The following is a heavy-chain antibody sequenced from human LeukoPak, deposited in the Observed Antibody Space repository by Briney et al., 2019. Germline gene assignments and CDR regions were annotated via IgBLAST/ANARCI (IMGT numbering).Heavy chain of an antibody. CDR3: AKGSLGSVWGSYCVY. Sequence: GGSLRLSCAASGFTFNSYAMSWVRQAPGKGLEWVSAISGSGGSTYYADSVKGRFTISRDDSKNTLYLQMNSLRAEDTAIYYCAKGSLGSVWGSYCVYWGQGTLVTVSS. V-gene: IGHV3-23*01. J-gene: IGHJ4*02. D-gene: IGHD3-16*01. CDR2: ISGSGGST. CDR1: GFTFNSYA.